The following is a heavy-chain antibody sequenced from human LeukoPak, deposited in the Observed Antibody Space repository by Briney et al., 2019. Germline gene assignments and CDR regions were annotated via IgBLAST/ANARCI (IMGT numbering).Heavy chain of an antibody. J-gene: IGHJ4*02. CDR2: ISSSGSTI. Sequence: GGSLRLSCAASGFTFSSYEMNWVRQAPGKGLEWVSYISSSGSTIYYADSVKGRFTISRDNAKNSLYLQMNSLRAEDTAVYYCARDRDDSTTVPTPLYFDYWGQGTLVTVSS. CDR1: GFTFSSYE. D-gene: IGHD4-17*01. V-gene: IGHV3-48*03. CDR3: ARDRDDSTTVPTPLYFDY.